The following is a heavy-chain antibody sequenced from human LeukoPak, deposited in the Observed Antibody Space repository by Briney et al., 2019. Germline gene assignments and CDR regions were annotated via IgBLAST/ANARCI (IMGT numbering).Heavy chain of an antibody. Sequence: KIGESLKISCKGSGYSFTRYYIGWVRQMPGKGLEWMGRIDPSDSYTKYSPSFQVHVTISADKSISTAYLQWSSLKASDTAMYYCARRLYSGDEAYDYWGQGTLVTVSS. J-gene: IGHJ4*02. D-gene: IGHD5-12*01. V-gene: IGHV5-10-1*01. CDR1: GYSFTRYY. CDR3: ARRLYSGDEAYDY. CDR2: IDPSDSYT.